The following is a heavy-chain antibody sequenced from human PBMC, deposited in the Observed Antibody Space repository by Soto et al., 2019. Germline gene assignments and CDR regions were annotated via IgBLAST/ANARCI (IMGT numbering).Heavy chain of an antibody. J-gene: IGHJ4*02. D-gene: IGHD2-2*01. Sequence: QVQLQESGPGLVKPSETLSLTCSVSGVSTSNHYWSWFRQPPGQGPEWIGSIYYRGTTNYNASFSSRVTISVDTSKDPFSLKLTSVTSADTAGYYCARGGGGPYHDPEFDYCGQGILGT. CDR3: ARGGGGPYHDPEFDY. V-gene: IGHV4-59*11. CDR2: IYYRGTT. CDR1: GVSTSNHY.